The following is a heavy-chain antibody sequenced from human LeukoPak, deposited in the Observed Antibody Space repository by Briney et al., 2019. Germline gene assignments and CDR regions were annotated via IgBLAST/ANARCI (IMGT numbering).Heavy chain of an antibody. Sequence: GGSLSLFCAVSGFTFSVAAMLWVPQAPGKGREWVSLIGSSGESTYYADSVKARFTICRDNSKNTLSLQMNSLRVEDTAMYFCAKDIQLSTWGLGTMVTVSS. CDR1: GFTFSVAA. D-gene: IGHD5-24*01. CDR3: AKDIQLST. CDR2: IGSSGEST. V-gene: IGHV3-23*01. J-gene: IGHJ3*01.